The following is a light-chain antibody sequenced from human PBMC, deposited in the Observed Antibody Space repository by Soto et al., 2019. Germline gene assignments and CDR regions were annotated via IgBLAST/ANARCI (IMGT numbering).Light chain of an antibody. Sequence: QSVLTQPPSVSAAPGQKVTMYCSGTKSNIGNNFVSWYKHLPGTAPKLIIYDNSQRPSGIPDRFSGSKSGTSATLGITGLQTGDDADYYCVTWDCSLSIMVFGTGTKLTVL. CDR1: KSNIGNNF. CDR2: DNS. V-gene: IGLV1-51*01. CDR3: VTWDCSLSIMV. J-gene: IGLJ1*01.